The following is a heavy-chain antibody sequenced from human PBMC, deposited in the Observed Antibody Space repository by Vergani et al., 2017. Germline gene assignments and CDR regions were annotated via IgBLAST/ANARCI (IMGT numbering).Heavy chain of an antibody. D-gene: IGHD3-22*01. J-gene: IGHJ5*02. V-gene: IGHV4-38-2*02. CDR2: VFHSGSA. CDR1: GYSISRGYY. Sequence: QVQLQESGPGLVKPSETLSLTCSVSGYSISRGYYWGWIRQPPGKGLEWIATVFHSGSAYYNPSLRRRVTISVETSKNQFSLRLTTLTAADTAVYYCAKDRYSSGYYSINWFDPWGQVTLVTVSS. CDR3: AKDRYSSGYYSINWFDP.